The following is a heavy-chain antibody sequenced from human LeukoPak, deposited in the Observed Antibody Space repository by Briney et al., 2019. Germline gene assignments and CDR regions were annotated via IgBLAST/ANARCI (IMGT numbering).Heavy chain of an antibody. CDR3: ARSSLERHYSFDF. D-gene: IGHD1-1*01. CDR1: GFTFSSNN. Sequence: GGSLRLSCAASGFTFSSNNMNWVRQAPGKGLEWVSSISSSSSYIYYAVSVNGRFTISRDNAKNSLFLEMNSLRVDDTAMYFCARSSLERHYSFDFWGRGTLVTVSS. CDR2: ISSSSSYI. V-gene: IGHV3-21*01. J-gene: IGHJ4*02.